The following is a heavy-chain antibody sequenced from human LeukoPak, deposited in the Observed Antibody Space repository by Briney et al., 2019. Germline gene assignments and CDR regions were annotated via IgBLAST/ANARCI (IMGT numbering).Heavy chain of an antibody. CDR3: ARRYNYGYFDY. Sequence: SETLSLTCTVSGGSISSTSYYWGWIRQPPGQGLEWIGSFHYSGSTYYNPSLKSRVTISVDTSKNQFSLNLSSVTAADTAVYYCARRYNYGYFDYWGQGTLVIVSS. V-gene: IGHV4-39*01. CDR2: FHYSGST. CDR1: GGSISSTSYY. D-gene: IGHD5-18*01. J-gene: IGHJ4*02.